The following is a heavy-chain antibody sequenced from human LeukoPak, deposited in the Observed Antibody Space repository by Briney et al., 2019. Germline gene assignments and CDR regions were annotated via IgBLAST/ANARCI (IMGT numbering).Heavy chain of an antibody. CDR3: ARAPYSSSFGAFDI. J-gene: IGHJ3*02. CDR1: GGSFSGYY. D-gene: IGHD6-13*01. CDR2: IYYSGST. V-gene: IGHV4-59*08. Sequence: PSETLSLTCAVYGGSFSGYYWSWIRQPPGKGLEWIGYIYYSGSTNYNPSLKSRVTISVDTSKNQFSLKLSSVTAADTAVYYCARAPYSSSFGAFDIWGQGTMVTVSS.